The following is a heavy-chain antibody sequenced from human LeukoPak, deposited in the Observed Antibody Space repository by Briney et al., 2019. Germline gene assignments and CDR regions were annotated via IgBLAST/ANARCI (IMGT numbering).Heavy chain of an antibody. J-gene: IGHJ5*02. CDR3: ARDYYGSGSYGP. V-gene: IGHV3-48*03. CDR2: ISSRGSTI. Sequence: GGSLRLSCAASGFAFSSYEMNWVRQAPGKGLEWVSYISSRGSTIYYAESVKGRFTSSRDNAKNSLYLQMSSLRAEDTAVYYCARDYYGSGSYGPWGQGTLVTVSS. CDR1: GFAFSSYE. D-gene: IGHD3-10*01.